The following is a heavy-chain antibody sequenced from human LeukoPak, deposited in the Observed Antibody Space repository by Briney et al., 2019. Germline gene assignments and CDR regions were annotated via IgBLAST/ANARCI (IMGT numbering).Heavy chain of an antibody. CDR2: INHSGTT. CDR3: ARGTFYSNGWFDP. CDR1: GGSLSGYY. D-gene: IGHD4-11*01. Sequence: SETLSLTCDVSGGSLSGYYCHWIRQPPGKGLEWIGEINHSGTTNYNPSLESQLTISIDTSKNQFSLKLTSLTAADTAIYYCARGTFYSNGWFDPWGQGTRVTVSS. J-gene: IGHJ5*02. V-gene: IGHV4-34*01.